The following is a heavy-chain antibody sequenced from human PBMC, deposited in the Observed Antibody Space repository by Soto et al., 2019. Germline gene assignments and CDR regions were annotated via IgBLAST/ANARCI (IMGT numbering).Heavy chain of an antibody. D-gene: IGHD2-21*01. CDR3: AKDAVYNDGLWLMDH. CDR1: GLPHSNFA. V-gene: IGHV3-23*05. CDR2: IYGSGRGI. Sequence: GGSLRLSCSASGLPHSNFAMMWVRQAPGKGLECVSGIYGSGRGIEYADSVKGRFTISRDNSKNTVYRQMTDLRADDTAVYYCAKDAVYNDGLWLMDHWGRGTQGTICS. J-gene: IGHJ4*02.